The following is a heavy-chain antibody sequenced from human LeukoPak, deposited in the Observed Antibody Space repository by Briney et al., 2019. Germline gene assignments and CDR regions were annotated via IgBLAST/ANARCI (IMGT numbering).Heavy chain of an antibody. V-gene: IGHV3-7*01. CDR1: GFIFNNYW. J-gene: IGHJ4*02. D-gene: IGHD2-15*01. CDR2: IKQDGSEK. Sequence: GGSLRLSCAASGFIFNNYWISWVRQAPGEGLEWVANIKQDGSEKYYVDSVRGRFTISRDNAKNSLYLQMNSLRAEDTAVYYCARQRRYCSGDNCYQRTFDYWSQGTLVTVSS. CDR3: ARQRRYCSGDNCYQRTFDY.